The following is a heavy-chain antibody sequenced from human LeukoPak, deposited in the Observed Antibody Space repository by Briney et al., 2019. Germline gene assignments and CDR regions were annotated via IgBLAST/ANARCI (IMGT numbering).Heavy chain of an antibody. D-gene: IGHD6-19*01. Sequence: GGSLRLSCAASGFTFSRYWMHWVRQAPGKGLVWVSRINSDGRSKNYADSEKGGFTISRENDKNTVYLKRNSLRAEDTAVYYCARDPDSSGWSSIEYWGQGTLVTVSS. CDR2: INSDGRSK. CDR1: GFTFSRYW. CDR3: ARDPDSSGWSSIEY. J-gene: IGHJ4*02. V-gene: IGHV3-74*01.